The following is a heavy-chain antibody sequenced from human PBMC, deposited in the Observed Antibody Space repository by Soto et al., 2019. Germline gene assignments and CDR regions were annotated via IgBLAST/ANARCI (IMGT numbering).Heavy chain of an antibody. CDR1: GYTFTSYG. CDR3: ARDRCSGGSCYSRWFDP. Sequence: ASVKVSCKASGYTFTSYGISWVRQAPGQGLEWMGWISAYNGNTNYAQKLQGRVTMTTDTSTSTAYMELRSLRSDDTAVYYCARDRCSGGSCYSRWFDPRGQGTVGTVSS. D-gene: IGHD2-15*01. V-gene: IGHV1-18*04. CDR2: ISAYNGNT. J-gene: IGHJ5*02.